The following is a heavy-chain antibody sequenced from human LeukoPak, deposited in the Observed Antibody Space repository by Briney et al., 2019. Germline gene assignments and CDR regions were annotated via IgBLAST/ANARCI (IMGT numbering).Heavy chain of an antibody. V-gene: IGHV3-21*01. D-gene: IGHD6-13*01. Sequence: GGSLRLSCGASGFTFGTYAMTWVRQSPGKGLEWVSTIRSTSNYIYYAASVKGRFTISRDNPKNSLYLQMNSLRAEDTAVYYCARLGGIAADNAFDIWGHGTVVTVSS. J-gene: IGHJ3*02. CDR2: IRSTSNYI. CDR1: GFTFGTYA. CDR3: ARLGGIAADNAFDI.